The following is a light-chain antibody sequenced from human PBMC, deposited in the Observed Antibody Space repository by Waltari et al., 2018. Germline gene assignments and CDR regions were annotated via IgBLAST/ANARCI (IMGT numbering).Light chain of an antibody. J-gene: IGKJ1*01. CDR2: DAS. CDR1: QSVSSY. V-gene: IGKV3-11*01. Sequence: EIVLTQSPATLSLSPGERATLSCRASQSVSSYLAWYQQKPGQAPRLLIYDASNRATGISARFSGSGSGTDFTLTINSVEPEDFAVYYCQQRSNWPPWTFGQGTKVEIK. CDR3: QQRSNWPPWT.